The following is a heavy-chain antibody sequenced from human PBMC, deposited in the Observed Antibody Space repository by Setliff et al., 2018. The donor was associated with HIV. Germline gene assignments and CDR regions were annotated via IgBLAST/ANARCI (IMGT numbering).Heavy chain of an antibody. CDR1: GGTLSNYV. Sequence: SVKVSCKTSGGTLSNYVITWVRQAPGQGLEWMGMIIPMYNIPTYAQKFQGRVTITTDESTSTAYMELSSLRSEDTAVYYCARSYDSSGYYVNWFDPWGQGTLVTVSS. CDR3: ARSYDSSGYYVNWFDP. D-gene: IGHD3-22*01. J-gene: IGHJ5*02. V-gene: IGHV1-69*05. CDR2: IIPMYNIP.